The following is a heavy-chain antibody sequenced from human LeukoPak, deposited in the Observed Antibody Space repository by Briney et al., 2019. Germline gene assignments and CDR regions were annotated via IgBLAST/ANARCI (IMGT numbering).Heavy chain of an antibody. D-gene: IGHD3-16*02. CDR3: ARDLTITFGGVIVKPIDY. V-gene: IGHV3-48*02. Sequence: GGSLRLSCVASGFTFSTCTMNWVRQAPGKGLEWVSYISSGSSTIYYADSVKGRFTISRDNAKNSLYLQMNSLRDEDTAVYYCARDLTITFGGVIVKPIDYWGQGTLVTVSS. CDR2: ISSGSSTI. J-gene: IGHJ4*02. CDR1: GFTFSTCT.